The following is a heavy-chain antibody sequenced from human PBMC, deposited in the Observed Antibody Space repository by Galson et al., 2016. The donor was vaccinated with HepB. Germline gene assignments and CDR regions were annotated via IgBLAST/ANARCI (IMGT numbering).Heavy chain of an antibody. Sequence: SLRLSCAASGFTFSTYTMSWVRQAPGKGLEWVSGINGAGGSTYYADSVKGRFTISRDNSNNTLYLQMSSLKVEGTAMYYCAKDRYWNRDFDYWGQGTLVTVSS. CDR2: INGAGGST. CDR1: GFTFSTYT. V-gene: IGHV3-23*01. J-gene: IGHJ4*02. D-gene: IGHD1-1*01. CDR3: AKDRYWNRDFDY.